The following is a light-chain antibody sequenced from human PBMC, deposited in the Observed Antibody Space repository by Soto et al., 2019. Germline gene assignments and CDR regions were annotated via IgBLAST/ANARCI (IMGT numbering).Light chain of an antibody. V-gene: IGLV2-8*01. CDR3: SSYAGSNTLRV. Sequence: QSVLTNPPSASGVHRDSVPISCTGTSSDIGGYNYVSWYQQHPGKAPKLIIYEVSKRPSGVPDRFSGSKSGNTASLTVSGPQAEDEADYYCSSYAGSNTLRVFGSGTKVTVL. J-gene: IGLJ1*01. CDR1: SSDIGGYNY. CDR2: EVS.